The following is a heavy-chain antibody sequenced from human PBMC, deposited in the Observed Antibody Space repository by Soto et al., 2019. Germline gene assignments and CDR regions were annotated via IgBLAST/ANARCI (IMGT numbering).Heavy chain of an antibody. CDR3: ARDLSNYDILTGYYPHWFDP. V-gene: IGHV1-69*01. J-gene: IGHJ5*02. CDR2: IIPIFGTA. D-gene: IGHD3-9*01. CDR1: GGTFSSYA. Sequence: QVQLVQSGAEVKKPGSSVKVSCKASGGTFSSYAISWVRQAPGQGLEWMGGIIPIFGTANYAQKFQGRVTITADESTSTAYMELSSLRSEDTAVYYCARDLSNYDILTGYYPHWFDPWGQGTLVTVSS.